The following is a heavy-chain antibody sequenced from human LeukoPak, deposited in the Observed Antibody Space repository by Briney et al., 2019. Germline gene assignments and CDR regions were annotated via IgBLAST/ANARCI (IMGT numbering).Heavy chain of an antibody. CDR3: ARGWGRKYYYDSSGYSLLGY. D-gene: IGHD3-22*01. V-gene: IGHV1-8*01. CDR1: VYTFTSYD. J-gene: IGHJ4*02. CDR2: MNPNSGNT. Sequence: ASVTVSFKSSVYTFTSYDINWVRQAAGQGGEWMGWMNPNSGNTGYAQKFQGRVTMPRNTSISTAYMELSSLRSEDTAVYYCARGWGRKYYYDSSGYSLLGYWGQGTLVTVSS.